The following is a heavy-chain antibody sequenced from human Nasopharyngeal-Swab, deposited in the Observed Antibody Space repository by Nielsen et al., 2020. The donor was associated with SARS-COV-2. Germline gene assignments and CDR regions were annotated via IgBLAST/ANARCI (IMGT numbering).Heavy chain of an antibody. D-gene: IGHD2-2*01. Sequence: RQAPGKGPEWIAEINHSGSTNYNPSLKSRVALSVDTSMNQVSLEVSSVTAADTAVYYCARGLSGIVPAPILGLGPYYYYYYMDVRGKGTTVTVSS. CDR2: INHSGST. J-gene: IGHJ6*03. CDR3: ARGLSGIVPAPILGLGPYYYYYYMDV. V-gene: IGHV4-34*01.